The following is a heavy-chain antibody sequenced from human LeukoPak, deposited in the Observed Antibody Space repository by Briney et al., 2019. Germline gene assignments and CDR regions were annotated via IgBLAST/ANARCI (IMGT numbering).Heavy chain of an antibody. V-gene: IGHV1-18*01. Sequence: GASVKVSCKASGYTFTSYGISWVRQAPGQGLEWMGWISAYNGNTNYAQKLQGRVTMTTDTSTSTAYMELRSLRSDDTAVYYCARDRYDFWSGYHSRAGWFDPWGQGTLVTASS. D-gene: IGHD3-3*01. CDR3: ARDRYDFWSGYHSRAGWFDP. CDR2: ISAYNGNT. CDR1: GYTFTSYG. J-gene: IGHJ5*02.